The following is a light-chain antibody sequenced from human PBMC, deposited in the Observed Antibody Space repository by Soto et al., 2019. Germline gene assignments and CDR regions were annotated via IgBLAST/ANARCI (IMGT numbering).Light chain of an antibody. V-gene: IGLV1-44*01. CDR2: SRN. CDR3: LVWDDSLNGYV. Sequence: QSVLTQPPSASGTPGQRVTISCSGSSSNIGSNSVNWYQQFPGTAPKLLIYSRNQQPSGVPDRFSGSKSGTSASLAINGLQSEDEADYYCLVWDDSLNGYVFGTGTKVTVL. J-gene: IGLJ1*01. CDR1: SSNIGSNS.